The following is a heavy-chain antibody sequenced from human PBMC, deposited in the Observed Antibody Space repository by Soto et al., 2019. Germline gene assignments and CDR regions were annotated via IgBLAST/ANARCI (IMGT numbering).Heavy chain of an antibody. CDR3: ARDAAVPGESDRFDY. CDR1: GDSVTSTVW. V-gene: IGHV4-4*02. CDR2: AYHNGLT. Sequence: PSETLSLTCAVSGDSVTSTVWWSWVRQPPGKELEWIGEAYHNGLTNYSPSLKSRVSMSVYTSKNEFSLKVALLTAPDTPIYYCARDAAVPGESDRFDYWGQGTLVTVSS. D-gene: IGHD6-19*01. J-gene: IGHJ4*02.